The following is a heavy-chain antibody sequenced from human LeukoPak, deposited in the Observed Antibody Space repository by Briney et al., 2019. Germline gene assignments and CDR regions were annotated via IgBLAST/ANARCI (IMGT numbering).Heavy chain of an antibody. CDR1: GGSFSGYY. CDR2: IYYSGST. Sequence: PSETLSLTCAVYGGSFSGYYWSWIRQPPGKGLEWIGYIYYSGSTNYNPSLKSRVTISVDTSKNQFSLKLSSVTAADTAVYYCARHEVHGSGRLSYAFDIWGQGTMVTVSS. J-gene: IGHJ3*02. V-gene: IGHV4-59*01. CDR3: ARHEVHGSGRLSYAFDI. D-gene: IGHD3-10*01.